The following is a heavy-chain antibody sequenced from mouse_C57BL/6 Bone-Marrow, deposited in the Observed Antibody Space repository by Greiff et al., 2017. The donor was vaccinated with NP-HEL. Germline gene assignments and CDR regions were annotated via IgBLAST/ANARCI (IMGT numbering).Heavy chain of an antibody. V-gene: IGHV1-15*01. CDR2: LDPETGGT. J-gene: IGHJ4*01. D-gene: IGHD1-1*01. CDR1: GYTFTDYE. Sequence: LVESGAELVRPGASVTLSCKASGYTFTDYEMHWVKQTPVHGLEWIGALDPETGGTAYNQKFKGKAILTADKSSSTAYMELRSLTSEDSAVYYCTRQVATEGAMDYWGQGTSVTVSS. CDR3: TRQVATEGAMDY.